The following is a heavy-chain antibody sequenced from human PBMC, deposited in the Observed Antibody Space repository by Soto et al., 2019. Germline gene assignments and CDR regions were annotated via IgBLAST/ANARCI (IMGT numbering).Heavy chain of an antibody. CDR3: AIDRFMDDYYYYGMDV. J-gene: IGHJ6*02. Sequence: PSETLSLTCTVSGGPISSGGYYWSWIRQHPGKGLEWIGYIYYSGSTYYNPSLKSRVTISVDTSKNQFSLKLSSVPAADTAVYYCAIDRFMDDYYYYGMDVWGQGTTVTVSS. CDR2: IYYSGST. V-gene: IGHV4-31*03. D-gene: IGHD3-10*01. CDR1: GGPISSGGYY.